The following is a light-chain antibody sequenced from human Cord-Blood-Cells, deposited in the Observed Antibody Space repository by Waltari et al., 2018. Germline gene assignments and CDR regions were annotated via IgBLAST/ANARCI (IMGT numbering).Light chain of an antibody. CDR2: RNN. J-gene: IGLJ3*02. V-gene: IGLV1-47*01. CDR1: SSNIGSNY. Sequence: QSVLTQPPSASGTPGQRVTISCSGSSSNIGSNYVYWYQQLPGTAPKLLIYRNNHRPSGVPDRFSGSKSGTTASLASSGLRSEDEADYYCAAWDDSLSGPVWVFGGGTKLTVL. CDR3: AAWDDSLSGPVWV.